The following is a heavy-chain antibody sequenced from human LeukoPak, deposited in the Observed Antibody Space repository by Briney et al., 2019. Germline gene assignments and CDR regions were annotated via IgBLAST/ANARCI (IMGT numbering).Heavy chain of an antibody. CDR3: ARHLAYYDFWSGYDLCWYFDL. CDR1: GGSFSGYY. J-gene: IGHJ2*01. D-gene: IGHD3-3*01. Sequence: SETLSLTCAVYGGSFSGYYWSWIRQPPGKGLEWIGSIYYSGSTYYNPSLKSRVTISVDTSKNQFSLKLSSVTAADTAVYYCARHLAYYDFWSGYDLCWYFDLWGRGTLVTVSS. CDR2: IYYSGST. V-gene: IGHV4-34*01.